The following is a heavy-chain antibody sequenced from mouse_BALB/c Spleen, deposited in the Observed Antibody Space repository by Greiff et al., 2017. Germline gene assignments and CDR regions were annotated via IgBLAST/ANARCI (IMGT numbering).Heavy chain of an antibody. Sequence: EVKLMESGAELVKPGASVKLSCTASGFNIKDTYMHWVKQRPEQGLEWIGRIDPANGNTKYDPKFQGKATITADTSSNTAYLQLSSLTSEDTAVYYCARSPTVVAENFDYWGQGTTLTVSS. V-gene: IGHV14-3*02. J-gene: IGHJ2*01. D-gene: IGHD1-1*01. CDR1: GFNIKDTY. CDR3: ARSPTVVAENFDY. CDR2: IDPANGNT.